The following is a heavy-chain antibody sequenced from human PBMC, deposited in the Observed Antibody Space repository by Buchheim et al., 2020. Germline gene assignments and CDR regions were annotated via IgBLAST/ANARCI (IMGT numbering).Heavy chain of an antibody. CDR2: ISYDGSNK. D-gene: IGHD2-2*01. J-gene: IGHJ6*02. CDR3: AREGGGDIVVVPAARDYYYYGMDV. CDR1: GFTFSSYA. Sequence: VQLVESGGGVVQPGWSLRLSCAASGFTFSSYAMHWVRQAPGKGLEWVAVISYDGSNKYYADSVKGRFTISRDNSKNTLYLQMNSLRAEDTAVYYCAREGGGDIVVVPAARDYYYYGMDVWGQGTT. V-gene: IGHV3-30*04.